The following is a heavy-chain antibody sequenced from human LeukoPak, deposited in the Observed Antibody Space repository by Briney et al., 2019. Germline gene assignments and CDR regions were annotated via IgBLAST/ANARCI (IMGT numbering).Heavy chain of an antibody. Sequence: PGGSLRLSYVASGFTVSSNYTGWVRQAPGKGLEWVSLLYTGGTTYYADSVEGRFTISRDDSKNTIYLQIDSLRAEDTAVYYCARGGVNYWNPRYWGQGTLVTVSS. D-gene: IGHD1-1*01. V-gene: IGHV3-53*01. CDR2: LYTGGTT. J-gene: IGHJ4*02. CDR1: GFTVSSNY. CDR3: ARGGVNYWNPRY.